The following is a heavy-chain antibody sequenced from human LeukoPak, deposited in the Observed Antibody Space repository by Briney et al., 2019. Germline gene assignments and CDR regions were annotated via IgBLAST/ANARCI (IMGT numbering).Heavy chain of an antibody. CDR3: AKGGGDGYYFDY. Sequence: GGSLRLSCAASGFTFSSYAMSWVRQAPGKGLEWVSAISGSGGSTYYADSVKGRFTVSRDNSKNTLYLQMNSLRAEDTAVYYCAKGGGDGYYFDYWGQGTLVTVSS. CDR1: GFTFSSYA. J-gene: IGHJ4*02. CDR2: ISGSGGST. D-gene: IGHD2-21*02. V-gene: IGHV3-23*01.